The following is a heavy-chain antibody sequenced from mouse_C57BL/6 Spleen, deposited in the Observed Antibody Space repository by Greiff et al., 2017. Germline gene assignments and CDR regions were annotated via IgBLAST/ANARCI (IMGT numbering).Heavy chain of an antibody. J-gene: IGHJ3*01. CDR2: ISDGGSYT. CDR1: GFTFSSYA. Sequence: EVQGVESGGGLVKPGGSLKLSCAASGFTFSSYAMSWVRQTPEKRLEWVATISDGGSYTYYPDNVKGRFTISRDNAKNNLYLQMSHLKSEDTAMYYCARDSYDCPPWFAYWGQGTLVTVSA. V-gene: IGHV5-4*01. CDR3: ARDSYDCPPWFAY. D-gene: IGHD2-4*01.